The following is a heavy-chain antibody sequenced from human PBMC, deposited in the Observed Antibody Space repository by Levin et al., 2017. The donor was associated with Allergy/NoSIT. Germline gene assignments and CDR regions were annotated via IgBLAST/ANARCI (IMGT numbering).Heavy chain of an antibody. J-gene: IGHJ3*02. V-gene: IGHV3-30*18. CDR2: ISFDGRKK. Sequence: AGGSLRLSCAASGFTFSSYGMHWVRQAPGKGLEWVAVISFDGRKKFYADSVKGRFTISRDNSKNTLDLQMNSLRAEDTAVYYCAKDVYGSGWYPLGNDAFEMWGQGTKVSVSS. D-gene: IGHD6-19*01. CDR1: GFTFSSYG. CDR3: AKDVYGSGWYPLGNDAFEM.